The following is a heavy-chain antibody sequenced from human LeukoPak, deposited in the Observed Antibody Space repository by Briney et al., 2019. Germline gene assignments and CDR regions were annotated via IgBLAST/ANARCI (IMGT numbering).Heavy chain of an antibody. J-gene: IGHJ3*02. CDR1: GGSISSSSYY. CDR3: AREERHDI. CDR2: IYYSGST. D-gene: IGHD5-24*01. V-gene: IGHV4-39*07. Sequence: PSETLSLTCTVSGGSISSSSYYWGWIRQPPGKGLEWIGSIYYSGSTYYNPSLKSRVTISVDTSKNQFSLKLSSVTAADTAVYYCAREERHDIWGQGTMVTVSS.